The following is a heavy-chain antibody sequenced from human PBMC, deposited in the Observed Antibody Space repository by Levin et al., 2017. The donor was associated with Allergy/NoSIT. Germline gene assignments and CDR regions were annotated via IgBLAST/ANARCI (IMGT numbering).Heavy chain of an antibody. J-gene: IGHJ6*02. CDR2: IYHSGST. D-gene: IGHD2-15*01. CDR1: GDSISSYY. V-gene: IGHV4-59*08. CDR3: ARRFGSGDTCYSGSHGMDA. Sequence: SQTLSLTCTVSGDSISSYYWSWIRQPPGKGLEWIGYIYHSGSTKYNPSLKSRVTISVDTSKNQFSLKLNSVTAADTAVYYCARRFGSGDTCYSGSHGMDAWGQGTTVTVSS.